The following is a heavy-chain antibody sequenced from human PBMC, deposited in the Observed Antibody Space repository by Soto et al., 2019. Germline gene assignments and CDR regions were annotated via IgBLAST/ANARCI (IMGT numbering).Heavy chain of an antibody. CDR3: AREVYDSSGYYFWYFDL. CDR1: GGSISSYY. D-gene: IGHD3-22*01. J-gene: IGHJ2*01. V-gene: IGHV4-59*01. Sequence: QVQLQESGPGLVKPSETLSLTCTVSGGSISSYYWSWIRQPPGKGLEWIGYIYYSGSTNYNPSLKSRVTISGXXSXNXXSLKLSSVTAADTAVYYCAREVYDSSGYYFWYFDLWGRGTLVTVSS. CDR2: IYYSGST.